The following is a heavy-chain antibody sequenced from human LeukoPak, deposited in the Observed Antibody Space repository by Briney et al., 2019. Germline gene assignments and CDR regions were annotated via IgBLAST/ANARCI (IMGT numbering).Heavy chain of an antibody. CDR2: MNPNSGNT. D-gene: IGHD4-23*01. CDR1: GYTFTSYD. CDR3: ARVKEETTGVSPDYFDN. J-gene: IGHJ4*02. Sequence: GASVKVSCKASGYTFTSYDINWVRQATGQGLEWMGWMNPNSGNTGYAQKFQGRVTMTRDTSFTTTYMELSRLRSDDTAVYYCARVKEETTGVSPDYFDNWGQGTLVTVSS. V-gene: IGHV1-8*02.